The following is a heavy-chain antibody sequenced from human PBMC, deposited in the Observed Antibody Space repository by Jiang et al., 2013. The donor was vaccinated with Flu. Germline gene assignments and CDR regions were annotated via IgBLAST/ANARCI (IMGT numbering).Heavy chain of an antibody. J-gene: IGHJ4*02. V-gene: IGHV2-5*02. CDR3: ARIHPQGSGSYPFDY. D-gene: IGHD3-10*01. Sequence: TQTLTLTCTFSGFSLSTSGVGVGWIRQPPGKALEWLALIYWDGDKRYSPSLKSRLTITKDTSKNQVVLTMTNMDPVDTATYYCARIHPQGSGSYPFDYWGQGTLVTVSS. CDR2: IYWDGDK. CDR1: GFSLSTSGVG.